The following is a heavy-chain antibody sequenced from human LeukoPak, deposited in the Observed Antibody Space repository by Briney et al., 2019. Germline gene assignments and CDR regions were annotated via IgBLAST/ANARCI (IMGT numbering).Heavy chain of an antibody. V-gene: IGHV3-7*01. CDR1: GFTFSDYY. CDR3: ARGEKSGVAYTNWLDS. J-gene: IGHJ5*01. CDR2: IKPDGSEQ. D-gene: IGHD3-3*01. Sequence: PGGSLRLSCAASGFTFSDYYMSWVRQAPGEGLDWVAAIKPDGSEQYYVDSVKGRFTISRDNAKNSLFLQMNSLRAEDTALYYCARGEKSGVAYTNWLDSWGQGTPVPVSS.